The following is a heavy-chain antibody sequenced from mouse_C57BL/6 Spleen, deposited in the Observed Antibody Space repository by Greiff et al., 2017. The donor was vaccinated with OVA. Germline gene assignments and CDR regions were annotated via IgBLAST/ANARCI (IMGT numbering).Heavy chain of an antibody. CDR3: ASPPGTDWYFDV. Sequence: VQLQQSGTELVKPGASVKLSCKASGYTFTSYWMHWVKQRPGQGLEWIGNINPSNGGTNYNEKFKSKATLTVDKSSSTAYMQLSSLTSEDSAVYYCASPPGTDWYFDVWGTGTTVTVSS. V-gene: IGHV1-53*01. CDR1: GYTFTSYW. CDR2: INPSNGGT. D-gene: IGHD4-1*01. J-gene: IGHJ1*03.